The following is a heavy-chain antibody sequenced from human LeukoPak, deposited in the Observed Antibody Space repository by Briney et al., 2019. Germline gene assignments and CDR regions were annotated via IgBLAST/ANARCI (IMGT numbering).Heavy chain of an antibody. D-gene: IGHD3-9*01. CDR1: GFTFSNYG. Sequence: GGSLRLSCVTSGFTFSNYGMHWVRQVPGKGLEWVAVISYDGRSNFHVDSVKGRFTISRDNAKNSLYLQLNSLRAEDTAVYYCARDFGLYFVYLLYPHAFVMWGQGTMVTVSS. CDR3: ARDFGLYFVYLLYPHAFVM. J-gene: IGHJ3*02. CDR2: ISYDGRSN. V-gene: IGHV3-30*12.